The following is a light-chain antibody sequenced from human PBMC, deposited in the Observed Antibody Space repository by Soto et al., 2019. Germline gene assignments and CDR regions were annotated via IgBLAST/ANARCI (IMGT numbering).Light chain of an antibody. CDR3: QQYNNWPIT. CDR2: GAS. Sequence: EIVMTQSPATLSVSRLVIATLSLRASQSISDTLAWYQQKPGQAPRLLIHGASTRAPGFPARFSGSGSGTDFTLTISSLQSEDFAVYYCQQYNNWPITFGQGTRLEIK. J-gene: IGKJ5*01. V-gene: IGKV3-15*01. CDR1: QSISDT.